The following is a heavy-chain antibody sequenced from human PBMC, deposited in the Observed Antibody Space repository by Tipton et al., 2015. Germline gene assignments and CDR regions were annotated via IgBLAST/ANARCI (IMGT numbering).Heavy chain of an antibody. D-gene: IGHD3-10*01. V-gene: IGHV4-39*07. CDR3: ARGHYVSRMDV. CDR1: SGSIISSSYS. J-gene: IGHJ6*02. Sequence: TLSLTCTVSSGSIISSSYSWGWIRQPPGKGLEWIGSIYYSGTTYYNPSLKSRVTISVDTSKNQFSLKLSSVTAADTAVYYCARGHYVSRMDVWGQGTTVTVSS. CDR2: IYYSGTT.